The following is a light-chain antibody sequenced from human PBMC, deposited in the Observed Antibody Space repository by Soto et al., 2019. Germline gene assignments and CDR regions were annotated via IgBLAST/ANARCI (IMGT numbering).Light chain of an antibody. CDR3: SSYTSSSTVV. Sequence: QSALTQPASVSGSPGQSITISCTGTSRDVGGYNYVSWYQQHPGKAPKLMIYDVSNRPSGVSNRFSGSKSGNTASLTISGLQAGDEADYYCSSYTSSSTVVFGGGTKLTVL. CDR1: SRDVGGYNY. J-gene: IGLJ2*01. CDR2: DVS. V-gene: IGLV2-14*01.